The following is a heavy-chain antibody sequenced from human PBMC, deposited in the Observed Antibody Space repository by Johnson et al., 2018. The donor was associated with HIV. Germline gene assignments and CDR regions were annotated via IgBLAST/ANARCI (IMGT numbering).Heavy chain of an antibody. CDR3: ARGPVFDI. CDR1: GFTVSSNY. V-gene: IGHV3-7*01. Sequence: VQLVESGGGLVQPGGSLRLSCAASGFTVSSNYMTWVRQAPGKGLEWVANINQDGSDKYYVDSVKGRFTISRDNAKNSLYLQMNSLRAEDTAVYYCARGPVFDIWGQGTMVTVSS. J-gene: IGHJ3*02. CDR2: INQDGSDK.